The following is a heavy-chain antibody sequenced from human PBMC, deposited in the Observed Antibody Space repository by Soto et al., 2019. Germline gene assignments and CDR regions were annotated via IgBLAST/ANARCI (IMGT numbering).Heavy chain of an antibody. CDR3: ARAPMVLTRSYFDS. CDR1: DGSISNFY. D-gene: IGHD2-8*01. Sequence: PSETLSLTCTVSDGSISNFYWGWIRQPPGKGLEWIGYISSSGNTNYNPSLKSRVSISVDTSKTQFSLNLTSVTAADTAVYYCARAPMVLTRSYFDSWGQGTPVTVSS. J-gene: IGHJ4*02. CDR2: ISSSGNT. V-gene: IGHV4-59*01.